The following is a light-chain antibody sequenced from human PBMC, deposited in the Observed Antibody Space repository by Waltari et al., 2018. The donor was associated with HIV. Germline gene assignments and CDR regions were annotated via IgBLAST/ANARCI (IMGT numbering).Light chain of an antibody. V-gene: IGLV1-40*01. CDR3: QSYDSSLSGSGV. CDR2: GNN. J-gene: IGLJ3*02. Sequence: QSVLTQPPSVSGAPGQRVTISCTGSSSNIGAHYDVHWYQQLPGTAPKLLIDGNNNRPSGVPDRVSGSKSGTSASLAITGLQAEDEADYYCQSYDSSLSGSGVFGGGTKLTVL. CDR1: SSNIGAHYD.